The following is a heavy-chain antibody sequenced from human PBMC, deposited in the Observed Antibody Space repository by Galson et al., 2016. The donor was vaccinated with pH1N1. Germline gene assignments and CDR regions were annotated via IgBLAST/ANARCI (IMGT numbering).Heavy chain of an antibody. V-gene: IGHV4-61*02. D-gene: IGHD2-15*01. CDR2: IYNTGRT. CDR3: ARWTGTEFCNSGSCHWDN. J-gene: IGHJ4*02. Sequence: QVQLQESGPGLVKPSQTLSLTCSVSGGSISTGNYPWCWLRQPAGKRLEWIGLIYNTGRTTYNPSLESRVTISLDLSKNQFSLRLGSVTAADTAVYYCARWTGTEFCNSGSCHWDNWGQGTLVTVSS. CDR1: GGSISTGNYP.